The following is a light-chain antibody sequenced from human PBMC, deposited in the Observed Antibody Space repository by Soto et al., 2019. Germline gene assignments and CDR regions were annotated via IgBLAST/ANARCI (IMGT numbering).Light chain of an antibody. V-gene: IGKV3-20*01. CDR1: QSVSSN. J-gene: IGKJ4*01. CDR2: GAS. Sequence: EIVLTESPATLSVSRGERVTLSCRASQSVSSNLAWYQQKPGQAPRLLIYGASTRATGIPARFSGSGSGTDFTLTISRLEPEDFAVYYCQQYGSFLTFGGGTKVDIK. CDR3: QQYGSFLT.